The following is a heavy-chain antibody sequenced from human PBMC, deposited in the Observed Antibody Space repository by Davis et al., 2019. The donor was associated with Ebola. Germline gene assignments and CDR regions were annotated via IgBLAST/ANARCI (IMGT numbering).Heavy chain of an antibody. D-gene: IGHD3-9*01. Sequence: SETLSLTCAVYGGSFSGYYWGWIRQPPGKGLEWIGSIYYSGSTYYNPSLKSRVTISVDTSKNQFSLKLSSVTAADTAVYYCARQGSRILTGYYSSWFDPWGQGTLVTVSS. CDR1: GGSFSGYY. J-gene: IGHJ5*02. CDR3: ARQGSRILTGYYSSWFDP. V-gene: IGHV4-39*01. CDR2: IYYSGST.